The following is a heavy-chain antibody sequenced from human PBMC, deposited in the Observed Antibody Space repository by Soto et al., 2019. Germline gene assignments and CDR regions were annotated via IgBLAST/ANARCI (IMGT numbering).Heavy chain of an antibody. Sequence: SETLSLTCTVSGDSISSSNSHWGWTRQPPGKGLEYIGSVYYGGAIFYSGNIYCNPSLKSRVTISVDTSKNQFSLRLSSVTAADTGVYYCVRYDRINMKPYSPEGLHIWGQGTMVTVSS. V-gene: IGHV4-39*01. J-gene: IGHJ3*02. CDR1: GDSISSSNSH. D-gene: IGHD3-3*02. CDR3: VRYDRINMKPYSPEGLHI. CDR2: VYYGGAIFYSGNI.